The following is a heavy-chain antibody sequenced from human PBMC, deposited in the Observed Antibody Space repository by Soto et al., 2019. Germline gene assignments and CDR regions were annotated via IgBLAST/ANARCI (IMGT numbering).Heavy chain of an antibody. CDR3: AAVDYDILTGYYYYYGMDV. Sequence: QMQLVQSGPEVKKPGTSVKVSCKASGFTFTSSAVQWVRQARGQRLEWIGWIVVGSGNTNYAQKFQERVTITRDMSTSTAYMELSSLRSDDTAVYYCAAVDYDILTGYYYYYGMDVWGQGTTVTVSS. CDR1: GFTFTSSA. J-gene: IGHJ6*02. V-gene: IGHV1-58*01. D-gene: IGHD3-9*01. CDR2: IVVGSGNT.